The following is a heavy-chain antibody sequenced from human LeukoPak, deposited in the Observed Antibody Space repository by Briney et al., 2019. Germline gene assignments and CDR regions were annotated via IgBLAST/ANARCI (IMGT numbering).Heavy chain of an antibody. CDR2: ITSGGGIT. J-gene: IGHJ4*02. CDR3: ARGNSGPDY. D-gene: IGHD6-19*01. Sequence: GGSLRLSCAASGSTFINYAMTWVRQAPGKGLEWVSTITSGGGITYYADSVKGRFTSSRDNSKNTVYLQMNSLRVEDTAVYYCARGNSGPDYWGQGTLVTVSS. CDR1: GSTFINYA. V-gene: IGHV3-23*01.